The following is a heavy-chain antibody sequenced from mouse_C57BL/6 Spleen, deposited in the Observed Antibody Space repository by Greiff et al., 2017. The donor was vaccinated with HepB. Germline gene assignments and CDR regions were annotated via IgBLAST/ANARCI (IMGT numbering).Heavy chain of an antibody. CDR1: GFTFTDYY. CDR2: IRNKANGYTT. V-gene: IGHV7-3*01. D-gene: IGHD2-3*01. Sequence: EVKLMESGGGLVQPGGSLSLSCAASGFTFTDYYMSWVRQPPGKALEWLGFIRNKANGYTTEYSASVKGRFTISRDTSQSILYLQMNALRAEDSATYYCARWTYDYAMDYWGQGTSVTVSS. J-gene: IGHJ4*01. CDR3: ARWTYDYAMDY.